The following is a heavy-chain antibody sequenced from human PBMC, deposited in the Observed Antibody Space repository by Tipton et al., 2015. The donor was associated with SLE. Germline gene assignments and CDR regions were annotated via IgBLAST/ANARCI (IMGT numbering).Heavy chain of an antibody. J-gene: IGHJ6*03. CDR3: ATNWGRARYMDV. CDR1: GFTFSSYV. D-gene: IGHD7-27*01. CDR2: IYRDGNT. Sequence: GSLRLSCAASGFTFSSYVMSWVRQAPGKGLEWVSVIYRDGNTYYADSVKGRFTISRDNSKNTLYLQMNSLRAEDTAVYYCATNWGRARYMDVWGNGTTVTVSS. V-gene: IGHV3-66*02.